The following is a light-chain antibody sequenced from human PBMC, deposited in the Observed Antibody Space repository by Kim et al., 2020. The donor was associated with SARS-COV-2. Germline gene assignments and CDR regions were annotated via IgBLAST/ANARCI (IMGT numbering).Light chain of an antibody. CDR3: QQYYLWPRT. CDR1: QRINNN. Sequence: EIVMTQSPAALSVSPGEGVTLSCRASQRINNNLAWYHQKPGQAPRLVIYGASTRATGIPARFSGSGSGTEFTLTISSLQPEDSAVYYCQQYYLWPRTLGVGTKVDIK. J-gene: IGKJ4*02. CDR2: GAS. V-gene: IGKV3-15*01.